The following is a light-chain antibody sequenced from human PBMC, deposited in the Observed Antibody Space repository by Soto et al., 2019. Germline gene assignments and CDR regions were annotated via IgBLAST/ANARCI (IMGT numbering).Light chain of an antibody. CDR2: AAY. CDR1: QGISTY. V-gene: IGKV1-9*01. Sequence: DIQLTQSPAFLSASVGDRVTITCRASQGISTYLAWYQQKPGKAPTLLIYAAYTLQSGVPSRFSGSGSGTEFTLTISSLQPEDFATYYCQQLNTYPLTFGQGTKV. CDR3: QQLNTYPLT. J-gene: IGKJ1*01.